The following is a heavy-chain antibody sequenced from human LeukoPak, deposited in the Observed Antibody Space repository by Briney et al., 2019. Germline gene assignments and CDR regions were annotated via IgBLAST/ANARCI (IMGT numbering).Heavy chain of an antibody. J-gene: IGHJ6*04. D-gene: IGHD2-2*01. CDR3: ARDGEYQLLSSYYYYGMDV. CDR1: GGSFSGYY. CDR2: IYHSGST. Sequence: SETLSLTCAVYGGSFSGYYWSWIRQPPGKGLEWIGSIYHSGSTYYNPSLKSRVTISVDTSKNQFSLKLSSVTAADTAVYYCARDGEYQLLSSYYYYGMDVWGKGTTVTVSS. V-gene: IGHV4-34*01.